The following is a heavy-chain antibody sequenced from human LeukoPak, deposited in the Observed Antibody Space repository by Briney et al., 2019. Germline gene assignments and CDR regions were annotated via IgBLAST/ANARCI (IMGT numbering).Heavy chain of an antibody. J-gene: IGHJ4*02. CDR3: AREYSSGYYRTFDF. V-gene: IGHV3-30-3*01. CDR1: GFIFSTYY. CDR2: ISYDGGNK. Sequence: GGSLRLSCAASGFIFSTYYMHWVRQAPGKGLEWVTIISYDGGNKYYADSVKGRFTISRDNSKDTLFLQMHSLRADDTAVYYCAREYSSGYYRTFDFWGQGTLVTVSS. D-gene: IGHD3-22*01.